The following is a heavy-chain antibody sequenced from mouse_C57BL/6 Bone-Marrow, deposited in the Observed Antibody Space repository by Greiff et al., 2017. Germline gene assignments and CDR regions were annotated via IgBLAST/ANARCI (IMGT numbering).Heavy chain of an antibody. Sequence: QVQLKQPGAELVKPGASVKMSCKASGYTFTSYWITWVKQRPGQGLEWIGDIYPGSGSTNYNEKFKSKATLTVDTSSSTSYMQLSSLTSEDSAVYYCARDTAYFDYWGQGTTLTVSS. J-gene: IGHJ2*01. V-gene: IGHV1-55*01. CDR2: IYPGSGST. CDR1: GYTFTSYW. CDR3: ARDTAYFDY.